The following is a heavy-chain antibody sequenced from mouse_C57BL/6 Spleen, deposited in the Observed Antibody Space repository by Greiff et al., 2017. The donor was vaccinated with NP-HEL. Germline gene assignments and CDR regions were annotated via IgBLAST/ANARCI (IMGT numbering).Heavy chain of an antibody. D-gene: IGHD2-4*01. Sequence: VQRVESGPGLVAPSQSLSITCTVSGFSLTSYAISWVRQPPGKGLEWLGVIWTGGGTNYNSALKSRLSISKDNSKSQVFLKMNSLQTDDTARYYCARNSIYYDYDGAMDYWGQGTSVTVSS. J-gene: IGHJ4*01. V-gene: IGHV2-9-1*01. CDR1: GFSLTSYA. CDR2: IWTGGGT. CDR3: ARNSIYYDYDGAMDY.